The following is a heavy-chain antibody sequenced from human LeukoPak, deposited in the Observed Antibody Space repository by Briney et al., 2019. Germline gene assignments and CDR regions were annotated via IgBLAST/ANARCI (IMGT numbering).Heavy chain of an antibody. Sequence: PSETLSLTCAVYGGSFSGYYWSWIRQPPGKGLEWIGKINHSGSTNYNPSLKSRVTISVDTSKNQFSLELSSVTAADTAVYYCARDKRPNHYYDIGSHFDYWAREPWSPSPQ. CDR3: ARDKRPNHYYDIGSHFDY. J-gene: IGHJ4*02. D-gene: IGHD3-22*01. CDR1: GGSFSGYY. V-gene: IGHV4-34*01. CDR2: INHSGST.